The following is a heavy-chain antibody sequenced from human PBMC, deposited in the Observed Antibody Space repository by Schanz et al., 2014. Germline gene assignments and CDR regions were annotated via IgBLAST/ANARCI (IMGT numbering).Heavy chain of an antibody. CDR3: ARGQDHAKTGDL. CDR2: VHPSGTT. J-gene: IGHJ5*02. Sequence: QLQLQESGPGLVKPSETLSLTCTVSGGSISSSSYYWSWVRQPPGKGLEWIGEVHPSGTTNYNPALSYRVPMPVDASKNQFSLKLTSVTAADTAVYYCARGQDHAKTGDLWGRGTLVTISS. D-gene: IGHD2-2*01. CDR1: GGSISSSSYY. V-gene: IGHV4-39*07.